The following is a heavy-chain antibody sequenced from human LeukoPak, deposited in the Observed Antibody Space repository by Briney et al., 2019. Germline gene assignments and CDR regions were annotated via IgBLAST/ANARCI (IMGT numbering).Heavy chain of an antibody. D-gene: IGHD3-16*01. CDR2: IYYSGST. CDR3: ARGVTYVKDYYYMDV. J-gene: IGHJ6*03. Sequence: SETLSLTCTVSGGSISSYYWSWIRQPPGKGLEWIGYIYYSGSTNYNPSLKSRVTISVDTSKNQFSLKLSSVTAADTAVYYCARGVTYVKDYYYMDVWGKGTTVTVSS. V-gene: IGHV4-59*01. CDR1: GGSISSYY.